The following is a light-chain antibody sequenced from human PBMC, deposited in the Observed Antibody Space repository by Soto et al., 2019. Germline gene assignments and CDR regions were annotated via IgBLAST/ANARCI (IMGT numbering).Light chain of an antibody. CDR3: QQYNKWPLP. V-gene: IGKV3-15*01. J-gene: IGKJ4*01. Sequence: EIVMTQSSATLSVSPGERATLSCRASQSVNSNLAWYQQKPGQAPRLLIYGASTRATGIPARFSGSGSGTEFTLTLSSLQSEDFAVYYCQQYNKWPLPFGGGTKVEIK. CDR1: QSVNSN. CDR2: GAS.